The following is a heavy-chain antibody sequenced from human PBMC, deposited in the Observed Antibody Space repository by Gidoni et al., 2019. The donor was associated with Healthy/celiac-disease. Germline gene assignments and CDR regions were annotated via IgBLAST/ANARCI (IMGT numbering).Heavy chain of an antibody. V-gene: IGHV4-61*01. CDR1: GGSVSSSSYY. J-gene: IGHJ4*02. CDR2: IYYSGST. CDR3: ARSGYSGYDGFDY. D-gene: IGHD5-12*01. Sequence: QVQLQESGPGLVKPSETLSLTCTVSGGSVSSSSYYWSWIRQPPGKGLEWIGYIYYSGSTNYNPSRKSRVTISVDTSKNQFSLKLSSVTAADTAVYYCARSGYSGYDGFDYWGQGTLVTVSS.